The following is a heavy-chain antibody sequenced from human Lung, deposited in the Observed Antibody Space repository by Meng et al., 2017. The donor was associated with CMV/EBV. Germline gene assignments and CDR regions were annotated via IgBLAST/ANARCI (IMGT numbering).Heavy chain of an antibody. V-gene: IGHV3-11*01. Sequence: SXKISXSVSGFTFSDYYMHWFRQAPGKGLEWVSYISSTGGTRYYADSVNGRFTVSRDNVKSSLFLQMHSLRVEDTAVYYCASGLRFLESSTPRDYWGQGXLVTVSS. CDR2: ISSTGGTR. D-gene: IGHD3-3*01. J-gene: IGHJ4*02. CDR1: GFTFSDYY. CDR3: ASGLRFLESSTPRDY.